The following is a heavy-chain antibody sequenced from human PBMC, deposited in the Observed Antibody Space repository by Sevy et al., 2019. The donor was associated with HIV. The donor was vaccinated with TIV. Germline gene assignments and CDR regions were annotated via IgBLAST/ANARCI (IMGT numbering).Heavy chain of an antibody. Sequence: SETLSLTCSVSGISITGSYWWSWVRQPPGKGLEWPGVMYHKGSANYNPSLKRRVNISVDKAKNQFSLRMSDVTAADTAVYYCAAATRTDILGYYFQYWGRGTQVTVSS. J-gene: IGHJ4*02. V-gene: IGHV4-4*02. CDR2: MYHKGSA. CDR1: GISITGSYW. D-gene: IGHD6-25*01. CDR3: AAATRTDILGYYFQY.